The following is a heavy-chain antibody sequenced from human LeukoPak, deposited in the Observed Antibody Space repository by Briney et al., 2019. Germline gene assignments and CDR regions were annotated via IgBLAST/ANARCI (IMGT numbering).Heavy chain of an antibody. CDR2: IYSSGST. CDR3: ARGPHYYSSGSYYNY. V-gene: IGHV4-4*07. CDR1: GGSISSYY. Sequence: SETLSLTCSVSGGSISSYYWSWIRQSAGQRLEWIGRIYSSGSTNYNPSLKSRVTMSVDTSKNQFSLNLSPVTAADTAVYYCARGPHYYSSGSYYNYWGQGTLVTVSS. J-gene: IGHJ4*02. D-gene: IGHD3-10*01.